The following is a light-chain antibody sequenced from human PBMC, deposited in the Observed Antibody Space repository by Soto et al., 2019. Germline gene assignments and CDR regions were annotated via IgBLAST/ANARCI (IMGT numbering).Light chain of an antibody. Sequence: QSVLTQPASVSGSPGQSITISCSGTSSDVGGYNFVSWHQQHPGKAPKVMIYDVSNRPSGVSNRFSGSKSGNTASLTISGLQAEDEADYYCSSYTSGSTVVFGGGTKVTVL. CDR1: SSDVGGYNF. CDR2: DVS. CDR3: SSYTSGSTVV. V-gene: IGLV2-14*03. J-gene: IGLJ2*01.